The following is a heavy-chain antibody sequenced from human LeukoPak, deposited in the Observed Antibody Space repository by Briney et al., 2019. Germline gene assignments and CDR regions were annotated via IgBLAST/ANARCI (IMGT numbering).Heavy chain of an antibody. V-gene: IGHV3-23*01. D-gene: IGHD3-16*02. Sequence: GGSLRLSCAASGFTFVNHALSWVRQAPGKGLEWVAGISGSGDRTYYADSVKARFTISRDNSKNTLYLQINGLRAEDTAIYYCAKDRYSQNYGCSDPWGQGTQVTVSS. CDR3: AKDRYSQNYGCSDP. J-gene: IGHJ5*02. CDR1: GFTFVNHA. CDR2: ISGSGDRT.